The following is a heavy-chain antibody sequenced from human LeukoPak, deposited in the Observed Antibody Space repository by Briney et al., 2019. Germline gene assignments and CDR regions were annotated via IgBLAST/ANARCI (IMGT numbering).Heavy chain of an antibody. D-gene: IGHD1-1*01. V-gene: IGHV4-39*07. Sequence: PSETLSLTCTVSGGSISSSSYYWGWIRQPPGKGLEWIGSIYYSGSTYYNPSLKSRVTISVDTSKNQFSLKLSSVTAADTAVYYCARGTSGMPIEDWGQGTLVTVSS. CDR1: GGSISSSSYY. J-gene: IGHJ4*02. CDR3: ARGTSGMPIED. CDR2: IYYSGST.